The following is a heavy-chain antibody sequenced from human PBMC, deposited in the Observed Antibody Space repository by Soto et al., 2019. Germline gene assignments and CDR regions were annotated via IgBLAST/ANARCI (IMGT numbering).Heavy chain of an antibody. Sequence: ESGGGVVQPGRSLRLSCAASGFTFSSYAMHWVRQAPGKGLEWVAVISYDGSNKYYADSVKGRFTISRDNSKNTLYLQMNSLRAEDTAVYYCARPPRYTAMVIDYWGQGTLVTVSS. V-gene: IGHV3-30-3*01. J-gene: IGHJ4*02. D-gene: IGHD5-18*01. CDR1: GFTFSSYA. CDR2: ISYDGSNK. CDR3: ARPPRYTAMVIDY.